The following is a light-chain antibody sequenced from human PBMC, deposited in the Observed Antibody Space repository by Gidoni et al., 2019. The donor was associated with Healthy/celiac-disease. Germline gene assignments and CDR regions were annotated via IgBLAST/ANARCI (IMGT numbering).Light chain of an antibody. CDR1: SSDVGGYNY. CDR3: SSYTSSSTLGV. CDR2: DVS. Sequence: QSALTQPASVSGSPGQSITISCTGTSSDVGGYNYVSWYQQHPGKAPKLMIYDVSNRPSGVSNRSSGSKSGNTASLTISGLQAEDEADYDCSSYTSSSTLGVFGGGTKLTVL. V-gene: IGLV2-14*01. J-gene: IGLJ2*01.